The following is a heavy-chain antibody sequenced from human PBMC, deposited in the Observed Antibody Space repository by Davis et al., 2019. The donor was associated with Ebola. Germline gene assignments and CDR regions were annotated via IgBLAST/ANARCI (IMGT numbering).Heavy chain of an antibody. D-gene: IGHD3-9*01. Sequence: SETLSLTCTVSGGSISSYYWSWIRQPPGKGLEWIGYIYYSGSTNYNPSLKSRVTISVDTSKNQFSLKLSSVTAADTAVYYCALTLTWFFDLWGRGTLVTVSS. CDR1: GGSISSYY. CDR3: ALTLTWFFDL. V-gene: IGHV4-59*01. CDR2: IYYSGST. J-gene: IGHJ2*01.